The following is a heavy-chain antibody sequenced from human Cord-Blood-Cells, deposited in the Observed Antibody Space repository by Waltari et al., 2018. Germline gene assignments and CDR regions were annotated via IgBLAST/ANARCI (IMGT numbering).Heavy chain of an antibody. Sequence: QVQLQQWGAGLLKPSETLSLTCAVDGGSFSGYYWSWIRQPPGKGLEWIGEINDSGSANYNPSLKRRVTISVATSKNQFSLKLSSVTAADTAVYYCARGSFSGYYYVRGGYFDYWGQGTLVTVSS. CDR1: GGSFSGYY. D-gene: IGHD3-22*01. V-gene: IGHV4-34*01. CDR3: ARGSFSGYYYVRGGYFDY. J-gene: IGHJ4*02. CDR2: INDSGSA.